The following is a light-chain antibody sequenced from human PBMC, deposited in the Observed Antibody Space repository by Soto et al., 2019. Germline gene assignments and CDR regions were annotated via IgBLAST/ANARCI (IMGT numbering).Light chain of an antibody. Sequence: LTQSPATLYFSPGERATLSCSATQSVSSSLASYHQKGGEAPRHLMYDASSRANSIPARFSGSGSGTDFTLTISSLEHEDFAVYYCQQYNNWPPHTFGQGTLLEIK. CDR2: DAS. CDR3: QQYNNWPPHT. CDR1: QSVSSS. J-gene: IGKJ5*01. V-gene: IGKV3-11*01.